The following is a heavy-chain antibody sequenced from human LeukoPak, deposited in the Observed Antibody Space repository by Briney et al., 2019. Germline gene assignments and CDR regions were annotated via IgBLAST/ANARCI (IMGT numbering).Heavy chain of an antibody. CDR3: ARNDYVWGSYRYRGSYFDY. CDR2: INHSGST. Sequence: PSETLSLTCAVYGGSFSGYYWSWIRQPPGKGLEWIGEINHSGSTNYNPSLKSRVTISVDTSKNQFSLKLSSVTAADTAVYYCARNDYVWGSYRYRGSYFDYCGQGTLVTVSS. D-gene: IGHD3-16*02. J-gene: IGHJ4*02. CDR1: GGSFSGYY. V-gene: IGHV4-34*01.